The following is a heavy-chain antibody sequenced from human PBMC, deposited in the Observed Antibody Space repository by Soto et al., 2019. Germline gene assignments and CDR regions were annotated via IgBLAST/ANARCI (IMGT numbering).Heavy chain of an antibody. V-gene: IGHV3-9*01. J-gene: IGHJ6*03. CDR2: ISWNSGSI. CDR1: GFTFDDYA. CDR3: AKEGPRYYYYMDV. Sequence: EVQLVESGGGLVQPGRSLRLSCAASGFTFDDYAMHWVRQAPGKGLGWVSGISWNSGSIGYADSVKGRFTISRDNAKNSLYLQMNSLRAEDTALYYCAKEGPRYYYYMDVWGKGTTVTVSS.